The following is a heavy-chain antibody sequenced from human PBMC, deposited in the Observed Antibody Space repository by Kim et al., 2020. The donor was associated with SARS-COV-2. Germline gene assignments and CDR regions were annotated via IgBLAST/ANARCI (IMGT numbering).Heavy chain of an antibody. D-gene: IGHD3-10*01. Sequence: KGRFTISRDNSKNTLYLQMNSLRAEDTAVYYCARDSVGLVRGVITYYFDYWGQGTLVTVSS. J-gene: IGHJ4*02. CDR3: ARDSVGLVRGVITYYFDY. V-gene: IGHV3-30*07.